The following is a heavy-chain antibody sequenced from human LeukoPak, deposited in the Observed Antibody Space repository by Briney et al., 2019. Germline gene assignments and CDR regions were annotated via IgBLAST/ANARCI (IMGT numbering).Heavy chain of an antibody. CDR3: ARDRSGSYSRSDYYCGMDV. CDR2: INQDGSDT. CDR1: GFTFSSSW. D-gene: IGHD1-26*01. J-gene: IGHJ6*02. Sequence: GGSLRLSCAASGFTFSSSWMTWVRQAPGKGLDWVANINQDGSDTYYVDSVKGRFSISRDNFENSVSLQMNNLRVEDAAVYFCARDRSGSYSRSDYYCGMDVWGQGTTVTVSS. V-gene: IGHV3-7*03.